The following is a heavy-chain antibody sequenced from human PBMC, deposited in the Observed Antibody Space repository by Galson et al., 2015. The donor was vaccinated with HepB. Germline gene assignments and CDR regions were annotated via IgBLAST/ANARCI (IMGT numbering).Heavy chain of an antibody. J-gene: IGHJ4*02. CDR2: ISYDGSNK. Sequence: SLRLSCAASGFTFSNYGMNWVRQAPGKGLEWVAVISYDGSNKYYADSVKGRFTISRDNSKNTLYLQMNSLRAEDTAVYYCAKDHHYDFRSGYYGEDEYYFDYWGQGTLVTVSS. CDR3: AKDHHYDFRSGYYGEDEYYFDY. V-gene: IGHV3-30*18. D-gene: IGHD3-3*01. CDR1: GFTFSNYG.